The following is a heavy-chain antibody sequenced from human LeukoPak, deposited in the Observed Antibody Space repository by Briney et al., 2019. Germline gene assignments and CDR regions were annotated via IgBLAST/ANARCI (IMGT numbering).Heavy chain of an antibody. CDR3: TVEFNWNYEYHYFDY. D-gene: IGHD1-7*01. Sequence: PGGSLRLSCAASGFTFSNYTMSWVRQAPGKGLEWVSAIGGSGFSTYYAPSVKGRFTISRDNSKNTLYLQMNSLRAEDTAVYYCTVEFNWNYEYHYFDYWGQGTLVTVSS. V-gene: IGHV3-23*01. CDR2: IGGSGFST. J-gene: IGHJ4*02. CDR1: GFTFSNYT.